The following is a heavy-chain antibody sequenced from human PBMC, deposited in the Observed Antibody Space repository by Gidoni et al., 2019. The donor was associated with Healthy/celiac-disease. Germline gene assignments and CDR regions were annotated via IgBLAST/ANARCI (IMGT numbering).Heavy chain of an antibody. CDR1: GYTFTSYG. J-gene: IGHJ4*02. D-gene: IGHD1-1*01. CDR2: TSAYNGNT. Sequence: QVQLVQAGAEVKKPGASVKVSCKASGYTFTSYGISWVRQAPGQGLEWMGWTSAYNGNTNYAQKLQGRVTMTTDTSTSTAYMELRSLRSDDTAVYYCARQPPYNWNDLYFDYWGQGTLVTVSS. V-gene: IGHV1-18*01. CDR3: ARQPPYNWNDLYFDY.